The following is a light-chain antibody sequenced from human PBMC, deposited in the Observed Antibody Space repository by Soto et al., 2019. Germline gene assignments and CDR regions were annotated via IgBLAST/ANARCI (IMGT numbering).Light chain of an antibody. Sequence: DIQMTQSPSSLSASVGDRVTITCRASQGISKYLAWYQQKPGKVPKLLIYAASALQSGVPSRFSGSGSGTAFTLTISSLQPEDVATYYCQNYKNEPLSFGGGTKVDIK. J-gene: IGKJ4*01. CDR3: QNYKNEPLS. CDR1: QGISKY. V-gene: IGKV1-27*01. CDR2: AAS.